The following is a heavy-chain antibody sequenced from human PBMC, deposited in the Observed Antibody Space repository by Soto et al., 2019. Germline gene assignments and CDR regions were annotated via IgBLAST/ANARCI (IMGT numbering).Heavy chain of an antibody. CDR2: IIPIFGTA. J-gene: IGHJ4*02. CDR3: ARRQLWSGDYFDY. V-gene: IGHV1-69*13. D-gene: IGHD5-18*01. CDR1: GGTFSSRA. Sequence: SVKLSCKESGGTFSSRASSWVRQAPGQGLEWMGGIIPIFGTANYAQKFQGRVTITADESTSTAYMELSSLRSEDTAVYYCARRQLWSGDYFDYWGQGTLVTVSS.